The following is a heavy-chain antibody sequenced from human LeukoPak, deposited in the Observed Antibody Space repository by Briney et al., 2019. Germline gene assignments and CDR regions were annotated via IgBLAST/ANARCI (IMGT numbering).Heavy chain of an antibody. Sequence: SETLSLTCAVYGGSFSGYYWSWIRQPPGKGLEWIGEINHSGSTNYNPSLKSRVTISVDTSKNQFSLKLSSVTAADTAVYYCARDANIVVVPAATEAYYYYYMDVWGKGTTVTVSS. CDR3: ARDANIVVVPAATEAYYYYYMDV. CDR1: GGSFSGYY. CDR2: INHSGST. V-gene: IGHV4-34*01. J-gene: IGHJ6*03. D-gene: IGHD2-2*01.